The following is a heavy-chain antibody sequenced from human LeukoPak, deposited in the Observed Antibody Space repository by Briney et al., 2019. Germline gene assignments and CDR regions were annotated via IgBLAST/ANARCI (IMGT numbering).Heavy chain of an antibody. V-gene: IGHV4-39*07. J-gene: IGHJ4*02. CDR1: GGSISSSSYY. CDR2: IYYSGST. Sequence: SETLSLTCTVSGGSISSSSYYWGWIRQPPGNGLEWIGSIYYSGSTYYNPSLKSRVTISVDTSKNQFSLKLSSVTAADTAVYYCARNIVVPAAKKYYFDYWGQGTLVTVSS. CDR3: ARNIVVPAAKKYYFDY. D-gene: IGHD2-2*01.